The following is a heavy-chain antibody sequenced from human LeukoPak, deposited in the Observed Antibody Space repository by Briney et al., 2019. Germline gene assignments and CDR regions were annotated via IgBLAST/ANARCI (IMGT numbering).Heavy chain of an antibody. V-gene: IGHV1-3*04. D-gene: IGHD6-19*01. CDR3: ARGHRRGSSGRRPGY. CDR1: GYTFTTYS. CDR2: INTGNGNA. J-gene: IGHJ4*02. Sequence: ASVKVSCKASGYTFTTYSVHWVRQAPGQRLEWMGWINTGNGNAKFSQKFQGRVTITRDTSASTAYMELSSLGSEDTAVYYCARGHRRGSSGRRPGYWGQGTLVTVSS.